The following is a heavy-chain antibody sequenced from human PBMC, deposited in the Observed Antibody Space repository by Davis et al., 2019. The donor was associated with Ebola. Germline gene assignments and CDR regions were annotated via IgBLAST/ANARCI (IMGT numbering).Heavy chain of an antibody. D-gene: IGHD5-18*01. Sequence: GGSLRLSCPASGFTFSSYAMSWVRQTPGKGLEWVSAISGSGGSTYYADSVKGRFTISRDNSKNTLYLQMNSLRAEDTAVYYCASGIQLWMNYYYGMDVWGQGTTVTVSS. CDR3: ASGIQLWMNYYYGMDV. CDR2: ISGSGGST. V-gene: IGHV3-23*01. J-gene: IGHJ6*02. CDR1: GFTFSSYA.